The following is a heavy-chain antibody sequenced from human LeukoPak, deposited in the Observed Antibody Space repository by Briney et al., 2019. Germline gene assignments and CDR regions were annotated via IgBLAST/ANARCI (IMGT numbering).Heavy chain of an antibody. D-gene: IGHD3-3*01. CDR3: AIGRLGDFWSGYLYFDY. CDR2: ISSSGSTI. Sequence: GGSLRLSCAASGFTFSSYEMNWVRQAPGKGLEWVSYISSSGSTIYYADSVKGRFTISRDNAKNSLYLQMNSLRAEDTAVYYCAIGRLGDFWSGYLYFDYWGPGTLVTVSS. CDR1: GFTFSSYE. V-gene: IGHV3-48*03. J-gene: IGHJ4*02.